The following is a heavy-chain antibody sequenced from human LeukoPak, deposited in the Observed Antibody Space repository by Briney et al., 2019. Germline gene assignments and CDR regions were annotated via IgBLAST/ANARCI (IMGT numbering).Heavy chain of an antibody. CDR3: TAGTGRSDFDY. D-gene: IGHD3/OR15-3a*01. V-gene: IGHV3-15*01. CDR2: IKRKGDDGTI. J-gene: IGHJ4*02. Sequence: GGSLRLSCAASGFTFSSYAMTWVRQAPGEGLEWVGRIKRKGDDGTIDYAAPVKGRFTISRDDSKNTLYLQMNSLKSEDTAVYYCTAGTGRSDFDYWGQGTLVTVSS. CDR1: GFTFSSYA.